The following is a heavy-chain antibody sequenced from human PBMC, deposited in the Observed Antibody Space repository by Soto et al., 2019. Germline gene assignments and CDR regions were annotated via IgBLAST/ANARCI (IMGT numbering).Heavy chain of an antibody. CDR2: TYYSGTT. CDR1: GASVRSRTNY. CDR3: GRLDFSFGGIGFLED. Sequence: SETLSLTCTVSGASVRSRTNYWGWIRQPPGKGLEWFGSTYYSGTTYYNPSLKRRVTISVHLSKNHFSLKLCSVTAAHTVIYYCGRLDFSFGGIGFLEDWGQGTLVTVSS. J-gene: IGHJ4*02. V-gene: IGHV4-39*01. D-gene: IGHD3-3*01.